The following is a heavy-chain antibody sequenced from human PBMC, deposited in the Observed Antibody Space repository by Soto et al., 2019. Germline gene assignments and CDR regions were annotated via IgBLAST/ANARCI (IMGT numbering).Heavy chain of an antibody. V-gene: IGHV1-69*13. CDR2: IIPIFGTA. CDR1: GGTFSSYA. D-gene: IGHD6-6*01. CDR3: ARLSARRNYYYYYGMDV. J-gene: IGHJ6*02. Sequence: ASVKVSCKASGGTFSSYAISWVRQAPGQGLEWMGGIIPIFGTANYAQKFQGRVTITADESTSTAYMELSSLRSEDTAVYYCARLSARRNYYYYYGMDVWGQGTTVTVSS.